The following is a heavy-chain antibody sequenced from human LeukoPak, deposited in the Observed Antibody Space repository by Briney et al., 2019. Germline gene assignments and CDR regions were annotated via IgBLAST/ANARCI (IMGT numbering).Heavy chain of an antibody. CDR1: GYTFTNYE. V-gene: IGHV1-8*01. D-gene: IGHD3-22*01. CDR2: MNPNSGGT. CDR3: VRGLGSYDSSELTWPMISF. Sequence: ASVKVSCKASGYTFTNYEINWVRHATGQGLEWMGWMNPNSGGTAYAQKFQGRITMTRSTSISTAYMELSSLRSEDTAVYYCVRGLGSYDSSELTWPMISFWGQGTVVTVSA. J-gene: IGHJ4*02.